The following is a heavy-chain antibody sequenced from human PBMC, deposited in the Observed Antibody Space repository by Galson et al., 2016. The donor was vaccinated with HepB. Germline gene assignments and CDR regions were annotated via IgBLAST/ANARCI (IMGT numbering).Heavy chain of an antibody. D-gene: IGHD3-22*01. CDR3: AKDSGAYYYDSSGYRRNAFDI. CDR1: GFTLDHYA. Sequence: SLRLSCAASGFTLDHYAMHWVRQAPGKGLEWVSGISWNSGSIGYADYVKGRVPISRDNAKNSLYLQMNSLRAGDTALYYCAKDSGAYYYDSSGYRRNAFDIWGQGTMVTVSS. V-gene: IGHV3-9*01. J-gene: IGHJ3*02. CDR2: ISWNSGSI.